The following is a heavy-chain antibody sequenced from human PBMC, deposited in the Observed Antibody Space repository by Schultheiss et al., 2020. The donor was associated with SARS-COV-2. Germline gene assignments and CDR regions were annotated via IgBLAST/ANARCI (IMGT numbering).Heavy chain of an antibody. CDR3: ARDSTRRKHSVNRGFDY. CDR2: INPNSGGT. J-gene: IGHJ4*02. Sequence: ASVKVSCKASGYTFTGYYMHWVRQAPGQGLEWMGWINPNSGGTNYAQKFQGRVTMTTDTSTSTAYMELSRLRSDDTAVYYCARDSTRRKHSVNRGFDYWGQGTLVTVSS. CDR1: GYTFTGYY. V-gene: IGHV1-2*02. D-gene: IGHD5/OR15-5a*01.